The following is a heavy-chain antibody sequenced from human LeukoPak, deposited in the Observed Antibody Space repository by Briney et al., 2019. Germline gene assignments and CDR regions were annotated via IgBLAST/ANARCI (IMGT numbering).Heavy chain of an antibody. J-gene: IGHJ6*02. Sequence: GGSLRLSCAASGFTFSSYVMTWVRQAPGKGLEWVGRIKSKTDGGTADYAAPVKGRFTISRDDSKNTLYLQMNSLKTEDTAVYYCTTDGRIAVAGTDYYYYYGMDVWGQGTTVTVSS. CDR3: TTDGRIAVAGTDYYYYYGMDV. CDR2: IKSKTDGGTA. V-gene: IGHV3-15*01. D-gene: IGHD6-19*01. CDR1: GFTFSSYV.